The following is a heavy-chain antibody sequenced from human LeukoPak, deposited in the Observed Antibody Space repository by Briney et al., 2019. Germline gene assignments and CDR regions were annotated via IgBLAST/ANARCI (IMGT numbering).Heavy chain of an antibody. CDR2: ISSSSTI. CDR1: GFTFSSYS. V-gene: IGHV3-48*01. D-gene: IGHD1-26*01. Sequence: GGSLRLSCAASGFTFSSYSMNWVRQAPGKGLEWVSYISSSSTIYYADSVKGRFTISRDNAKNSLYLQMNSLRAEDTAVYYCARGKSGSYGLEDYLGHGTLVTVSS. J-gene: IGHJ4*01. CDR3: ARGKSGSYGLEDY.